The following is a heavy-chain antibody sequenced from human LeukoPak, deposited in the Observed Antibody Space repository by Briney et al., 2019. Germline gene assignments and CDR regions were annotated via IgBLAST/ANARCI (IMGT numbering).Heavy chain of an antibody. J-gene: IGHJ5*02. Sequence: ASVRVSCKASGYNFGIFGISCVRQAPGQGLEWMGWISADNGNTNYAQNLQGRVTMTTDTSTSTAYMELRSLRSDDTAVYYCARVGVVVSAAWFDPWGQGTLVTVSS. D-gene: IGHD2-2*01. CDR3: ARVGVVVSAAWFDP. CDR2: ISADNGNT. V-gene: IGHV1-18*01. CDR1: GYNFGIFG.